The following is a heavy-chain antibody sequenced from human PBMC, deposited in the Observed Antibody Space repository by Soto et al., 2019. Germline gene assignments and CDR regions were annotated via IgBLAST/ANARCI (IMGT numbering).Heavy chain of an antibody. CDR3: ARDRVYYYDNSGYYNFDY. D-gene: IGHD3-22*01. J-gene: IGHJ4*02. V-gene: IGHV3-30-3*01. Sequence: QVHLVESGGGVVQPGRSLRVSCAASGFTFSNYAMHWVRQAPGKGLEWVAVVSYDGSKQFYADSVEGRFTISRDSSKSTLYLHMDNLRDEDTAVDYCARDRVYYYDNSGYYNFDYWGQGTLVTVSS. CDR1: GFTFSNYA. CDR2: VSYDGSKQ.